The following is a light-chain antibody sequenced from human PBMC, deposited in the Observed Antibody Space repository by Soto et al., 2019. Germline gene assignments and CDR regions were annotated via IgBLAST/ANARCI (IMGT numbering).Light chain of an antibody. V-gene: IGLV1-44*01. CDR2: SND. J-gene: IGLJ2*01. Sequence: VLTQPPSASGTPGQRVTISCSGSTSNIGSHTVNWYQQLPGTAPKLLIYSNDQRPSGVPDRFSGSKSGTSASLAISGLQSEDEADYYCATWDDSLKGVFGGGTKLTVL. CDR3: ATWDDSLKGV. CDR1: TSNIGSHT.